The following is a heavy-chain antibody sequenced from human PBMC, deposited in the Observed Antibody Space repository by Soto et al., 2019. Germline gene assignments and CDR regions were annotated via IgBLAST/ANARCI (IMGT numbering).Heavy chain of an antibody. D-gene: IGHD3-10*01. CDR3: ATIKLGSNRLDY. J-gene: IGHJ4*02. CDR1: GGSISSGDYY. Sequence: QVQLQESGPGLVKPSQTLSLTCTVSGGSISSGDYYWSWIRQPPGKGLEWIGYIYYSGSTYYNPSLKSRVSKPVXXSKNHFSLKLSSVTAADTAVYYCATIKLGSNRLDYWGQGTLVTVSS. CDR2: IYYSGST. V-gene: IGHV4-30-4*01.